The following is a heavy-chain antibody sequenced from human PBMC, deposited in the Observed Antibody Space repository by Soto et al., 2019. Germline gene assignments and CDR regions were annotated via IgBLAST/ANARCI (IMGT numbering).Heavy chain of an antibody. CDR2: ISSSSSYI. CDR1: GFTFSSYS. D-gene: IGHD2-15*01. V-gene: IGHV3-21*01. J-gene: IGHJ4*02. CDR3: ARDPPAYCSGGSCYRHDD. Sequence: GGSLRLSCAASGFTFSSYSMNWVRQAPGKGLEWVSSISSSSSYIYYADSVKGRFTISRDNAKNSLYLQMNSLRAEDTAVYYCARDPPAYCSGGSCYRHDDWGQGTLVTVSS.